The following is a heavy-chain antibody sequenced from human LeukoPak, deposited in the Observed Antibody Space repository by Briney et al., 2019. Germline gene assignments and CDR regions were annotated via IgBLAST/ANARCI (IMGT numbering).Heavy chain of an antibody. D-gene: IGHD2-2*01. CDR3: AGVREDIVVGGIGPCYYYYMDV. J-gene: IGHJ6*03. V-gene: IGHV4-38-2*01. CDR2: IYHRGST. CDR1: GYSISSGYY. Sequence: SETLSLICAVSGYSISSGYYWGWIRQPPGKGVEWIGSIYHRGSTHYNPSLKSRVTISVDTPKNQVSLKLSSVTAADTAVYCCAGVREDIVVGGIGPCYYYYMDVWGKGTTVTVSS.